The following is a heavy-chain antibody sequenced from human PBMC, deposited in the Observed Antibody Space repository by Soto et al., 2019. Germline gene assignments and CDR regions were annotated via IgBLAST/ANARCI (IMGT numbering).Heavy chain of an antibody. CDR1: GFTLSSYG. Sequence: GGSLRLSCATSGFTLSSYGMSWVRQAPGKGLEWVSSISSRSTFINYADSVKGRFTISRDNDKGLVYLQMNSLRAEDTAVYYCARDPPLAMIVVVGVDDFWGQGTLVTVSS. D-gene: IGHD3-22*01. J-gene: IGHJ4*02. CDR3: ARDPPLAMIVVVGVDDF. CDR2: ISSRSTFI. V-gene: IGHV3-21*06.